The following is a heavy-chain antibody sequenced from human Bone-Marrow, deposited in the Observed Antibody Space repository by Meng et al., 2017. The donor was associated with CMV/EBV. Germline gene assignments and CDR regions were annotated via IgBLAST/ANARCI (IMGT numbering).Heavy chain of an antibody. V-gene: IGHV1-69*02. CDR3: ARAAKSIAARPSYYYGMDV. CDR1: GGTFSSYT. D-gene: IGHD6-6*01. J-gene: IGHJ6*02. CDR2: IIPILGIA. Sequence: SVKVSCKASGGTFSSYTISWVRQAPGQGLEWMGRIIPILGIANYAQKFQGRVTITADKSTSTAYMELSSLRSEDMAVYYCARAAKSIAARPSYYYGMDVWGQGTTVTVSS.